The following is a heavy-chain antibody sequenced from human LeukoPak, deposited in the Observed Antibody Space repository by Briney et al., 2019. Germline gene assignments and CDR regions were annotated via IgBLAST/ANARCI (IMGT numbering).Heavy chain of an antibody. V-gene: IGHV3-33*01. J-gene: IGHJ4*02. D-gene: IGHD6-19*01. CDR3: ARWSRYSSGWYELDY. CDR1: GFTFSAYG. Sequence: GGSLRPSCAASGFTFSAYGMHWVRQAPGKGLEWVALIWHDGSNEKYADSVKGRITISRDNSKNTLYLQMNSLRAEDTAVYYCARWSRYSSGWYELDYWGQGILVTVSS. CDR2: IWHDGSNE.